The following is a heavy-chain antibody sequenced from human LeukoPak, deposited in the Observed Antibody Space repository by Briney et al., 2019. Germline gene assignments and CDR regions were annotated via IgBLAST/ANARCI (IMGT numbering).Heavy chain of an antibody. V-gene: IGHV4-30-4*01. CDR3: ARVYLGGGSCYFDY. CDR2: IYYSGST. J-gene: IGHJ4*02. D-gene: IGHD2-15*01. CDR1: GGSISSGDYY. Sequence: SETLSLTCTVSGGSISSGDYYWSWIRQPPGKGLEWIGYIYYSGSTYYNPSLKSRVTISVDTSKNQFSLKLSSVTAADTAAYYCARVYLGGGSCYFDYWGQGTLVTVSS.